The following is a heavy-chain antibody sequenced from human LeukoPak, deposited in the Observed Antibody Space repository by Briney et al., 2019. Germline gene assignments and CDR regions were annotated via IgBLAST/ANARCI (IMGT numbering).Heavy chain of an antibody. J-gene: IGHJ4*02. V-gene: IGHV3-11*04. CDR2: ISSTGSLM. CDR3: GGEPYGTSSDRLDY. D-gene: IGHD6-6*01. Sequence: GGSLRLSCAASGFTFTDYYLSWIRQAPGKGLEWVAFISSTGSLMYYAHSVKGRFTISRDNAQNLVYLQMNSLRAEDTAVYYCGGEPYGTSSDRLDYWGQGTLVTVSS. CDR1: GFTFTDYY.